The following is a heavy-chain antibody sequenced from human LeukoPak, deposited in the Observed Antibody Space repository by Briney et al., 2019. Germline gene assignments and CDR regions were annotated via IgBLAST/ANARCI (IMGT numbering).Heavy chain of an antibody. CDR2: IWYDGSNK. J-gene: IGHJ4*02. CDR1: GFTFSSYG. D-gene: IGHD4-23*01. CDR3: ARGRPHGNDY. Sequence: SGGSLRLSCVGSGFTFSSYGMHWVRQAPGKGLEWVAVIWYDGSNKYYADSVKGRFTISRDNSKNTLYLQMNSLRVEDTAVYYCARGRPHGNDYWGQGTLVTVSS. V-gene: IGHV3-33*08.